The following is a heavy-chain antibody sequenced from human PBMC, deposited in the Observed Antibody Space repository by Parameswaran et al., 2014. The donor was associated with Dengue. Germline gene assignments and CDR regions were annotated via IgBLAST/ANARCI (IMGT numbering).Heavy chain of an antibody. CDR2: ISYDGSNK. J-gene: IGHJ6*02. D-gene: IGHD3-3*01. Sequence: VRQAPGKGLEWVAVISYDGSNKYYADSVKGRFTISRDNSKNTLYLQMNSLRAEDTAVYYCARAKYDFWSGYSWSTGDYYYYYGMDVWGQGTTVTVSS. V-gene: IGHV3-30-3*01. CDR3: ARAKYDFWSGYSWSTGDYYYYYGMDV.